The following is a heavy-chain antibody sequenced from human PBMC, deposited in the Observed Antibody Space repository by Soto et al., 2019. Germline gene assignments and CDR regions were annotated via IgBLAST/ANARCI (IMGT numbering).Heavy chain of an antibody. CDR3: ASTLRRNTAMGN. CDR2: IYYSGST. D-gene: IGHD5-18*01. CDR1: GGSVSSGSYY. J-gene: IGHJ4*02. Sequence: NPSETLSLTCTVSGGSVSSGSYYWSWIRQPPGKGLEWIGYIYYSGSTNYNPSLKSRVTISVDTSKNQFSLKLSSVTAADTAVYYCASTLRRNTAMGNWGQGTLVTVSS. V-gene: IGHV4-61*01.